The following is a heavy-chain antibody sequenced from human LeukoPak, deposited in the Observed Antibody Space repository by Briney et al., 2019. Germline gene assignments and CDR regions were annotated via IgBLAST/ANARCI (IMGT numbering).Heavy chain of an antibody. J-gene: IGHJ4*02. V-gene: IGHV3-43*02. D-gene: IGHD3-3*01. CDR3: AKDTIVGYDFWSGYFAY. CDR1: GFTFDDYA. Sequence: GGSLRLSCAASGFTFDDYAMHWVRQAPGKGLEWVSLIGGDGGSTYYADSVKGRFTISRDNSKNSLYLQMNSLRTEDTALYYCAKDTIVGYDFWSGYFAYWGQGTLVTVSS. CDR2: IGGDGGST.